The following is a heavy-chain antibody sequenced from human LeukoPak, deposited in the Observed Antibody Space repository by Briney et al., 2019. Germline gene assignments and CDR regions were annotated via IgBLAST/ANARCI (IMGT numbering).Heavy chain of an antibody. CDR1: GYTFTSYY. CDR3: ARDLSTSYSGFVNYYYYYGMDV. V-gene: IGHV1-46*01. J-gene: IGHJ6*02. CDR2: INPSGGST. D-gene: IGHD6-6*01. Sequence: ASVKLSCKASGYTFTSYYMHWVRQAPGQGLEWMGIINPSGGSTSYAQKFQGRVTMTRDTSTSTVYMELSSLRSEDTAVYYCARDLSTSYSGFVNYYYYYGMDVWGQGTTVTVSS.